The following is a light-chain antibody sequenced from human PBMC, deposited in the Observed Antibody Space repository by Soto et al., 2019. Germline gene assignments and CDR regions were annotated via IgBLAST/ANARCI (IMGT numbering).Light chain of an antibody. J-gene: IGKJ4*01. CDR2: TAS. V-gene: IGKV1-27*01. CDR1: QGISNY. CDR3: QNYNNALALT. Sequence: DIQMTQSPSSLSASVGDRVTITCRASQGISNYLAWYQQKPGKVPKLLIYTASTLQSGVPSRFSGSGSGTDFTLTISSLQPEDVATYYCQNYNNALALTFGGGTKVETK.